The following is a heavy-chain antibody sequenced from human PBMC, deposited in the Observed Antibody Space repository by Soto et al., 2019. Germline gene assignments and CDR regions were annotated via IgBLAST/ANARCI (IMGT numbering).Heavy chain of an antibody. D-gene: IGHD3-10*01. CDR3: ASPPGEGGGPQYYKGWAV. CDR2: INHSGST. CDR1: GGSISSGGYS. Sequence: SETLSLTYAVPGGSISSGGYSWSWIRQPPGKGLEWIGYINHSGSTNYNPSLKSRVTISVDTSKNQFSLKLSSVTAADTAVYYCASPPGEGGGPQYYKGWAVGGKGPTAPVPS. V-gene: IGHV4-30-2*01. J-gene: IGHJ6*04.